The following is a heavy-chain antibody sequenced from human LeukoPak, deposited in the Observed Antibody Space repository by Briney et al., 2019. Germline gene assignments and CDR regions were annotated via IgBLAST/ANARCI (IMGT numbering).Heavy chain of an antibody. CDR2: INPNSGGT. J-gene: IGHJ4*02. Sequence: ASVKVSCKASGYTFTGYYMHWVRQAPGQGLEWMGWINPNSGGTNYAQKFQGRVTMTRDTSISTAYMELSRLRSDDTAVYYCARVPRARAGYAYSFDYWGQGTLVTASS. V-gene: IGHV1-2*02. D-gene: IGHD5-12*01. CDR1: GYTFTGYY. CDR3: ARVPRARAGYAYSFDY.